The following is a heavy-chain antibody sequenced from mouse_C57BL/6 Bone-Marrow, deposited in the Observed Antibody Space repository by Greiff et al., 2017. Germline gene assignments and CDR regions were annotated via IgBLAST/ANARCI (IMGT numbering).Heavy chain of an antibody. CDR1: GYAFSTYW. CDR3: ARDGDYFDY. J-gene: IGHJ2*01. V-gene: IGHV1-80*01. Sequence: QVQLKEPGAELVKPGASVKISCKASGYAFSTYWMNWVKQRPGKGLEWIGKIYPGDGDTNYNGTFKGKATLTVDKSSSTAYMQLSSLTSEDSAFYYCARDGDYFDYWGQGTTLTVSS. CDR2: IYPGDGDT.